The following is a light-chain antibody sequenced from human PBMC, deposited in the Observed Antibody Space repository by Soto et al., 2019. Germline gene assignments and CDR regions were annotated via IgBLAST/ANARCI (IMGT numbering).Light chain of an antibody. V-gene: IGLV2-11*01. CDR1: SSDVGGYNY. CDR2: DVS. CDR3: CSYASRYILG. J-gene: IGLJ2*01. Sequence: QSALTQPRSVSGSPGQSVTISCTGTSSDVGGYNYVSWYQQHPGKVPKVMIYDVSKRPSGVPDRFSGSKSGNTASLTISGLQAEDEAEYYCCSYASRYILGFGGGTKLTVL.